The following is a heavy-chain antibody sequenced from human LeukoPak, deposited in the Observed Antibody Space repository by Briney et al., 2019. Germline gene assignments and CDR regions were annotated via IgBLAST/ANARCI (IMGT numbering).Heavy chain of an antibody. CDR1: GYTFTGYY. J-gene: IGHJ4*02. CDR2: INPNSGGT. D-gene: IGHD2-2*01. Sequence: ASVTVSFKASGYTFTGYYMHWVRQAPGQGLEWMGWINPNSGGTDYAQKFQGRVTMTRDTSISTAYMELSRLRSDDTAVNYCASLGYCSSTSCYGEERENDYWGQGTLVTVSS. V-gene: IGHV1-2*02. CDR3: ASLGYCSSTSCYGEERENDY.